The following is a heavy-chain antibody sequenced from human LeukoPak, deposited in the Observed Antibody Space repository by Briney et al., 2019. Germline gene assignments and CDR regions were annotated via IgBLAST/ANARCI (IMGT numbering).Heavy chain of an antibody. Sequence: GGSLRLTCAASGFTFSNYAMIWVRQAPGRGLEWVSAIRSGGGGTLYADPVKGRFNISRDNAKNTLFLQMNNMRADDTAVYYCSRDPSGDDVGAFEMWGPGTKVTVS. CDR3: SRDPSGDDVGAFEM. D-gene: IGHD4-17*01. J-gene: IGHJ3*02. V-gene: IGHV3-23*01. CDR2: IRSGGGGT. CDR1: GFTFSNYA.